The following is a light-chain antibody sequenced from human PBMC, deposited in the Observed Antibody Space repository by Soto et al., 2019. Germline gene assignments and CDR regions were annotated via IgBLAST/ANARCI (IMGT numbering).Light chain of an antibody. CDR1: QSISTY. Sequence: DIQMTQSPSSLSASVGDRVTTTCRASQSISTYLHWYQQKPGKGPKLLIYGASTLHSGVPSRFIGSGSGTDFTLTISSLQPEDFATYYCQQSYSFPRTFGRGTKVDIK. J-gene: IGKJ1*01. CDR2: GAS. CDR3: QQSYSFPRT. V-gene: IGKV1-39*01.